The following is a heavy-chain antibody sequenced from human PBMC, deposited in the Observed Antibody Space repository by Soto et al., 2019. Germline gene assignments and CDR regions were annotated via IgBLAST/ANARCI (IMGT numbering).Heavy chain of an antibody. Sequence: EVQLVESGGDLVQPGGSLRLSCAASGFAFSGYWMHWVRQAPGKGLVWVSRLHNDGSDTKYADSVKGRFTISRDNARNRLYLQLDSLRAEDTVVYYCVRASKAGDCWGRGALVTVSS. CDR2: LHNDGSDT. CDR1: GFAFSGYW. CDR3: VRASKAGDC. J-gene: IGHJ4*02. V-gene: IGHV3-74*03.